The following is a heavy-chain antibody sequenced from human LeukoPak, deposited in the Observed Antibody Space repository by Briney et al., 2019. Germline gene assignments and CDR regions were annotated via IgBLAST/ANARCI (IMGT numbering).Heavy chain of an antibody. J-gene: IGHJ3*02. CDR1: GYTFTSYA. CDR3: ARDRAWPYYYDSSGEVTDAFDI. V-gene: IGHV1-3*01. D-gene: IGHD3-22*01. Sequence: GASVKVSCKASGYTFTSYAMHWVRQAPGRRLEWMGWINAGNGNTKYSQKFQGRVTITRDTSASTAYMELSSLRSEDTAVYYCARDRAWPYYYDSSGEVTDAFDIWGQGTMVTVSS. CDR2: INAGNGNT.